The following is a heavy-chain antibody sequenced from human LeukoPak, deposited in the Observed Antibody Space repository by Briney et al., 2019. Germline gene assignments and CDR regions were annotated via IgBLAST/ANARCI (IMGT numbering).Heavy chain of an antibody. Sequence: ASVKVSCKASGYTFTTYAMHWVRQAPGQRLEWMEWINAGNGNTKYSQKFQARVTITRDTSASTAYMELSSLRSEDTAVYYCARDPIGSRWPYYFDYWGQGTLVTVSS. CDR2: INAGNGNT. V-gene: IGHV1-3*01. CDR1: GYTFTTYA. J-gene: IGHJ4*02. D-gene: IGHD6-13*01. CDR3: ARDPIGSRWPYYFDY.